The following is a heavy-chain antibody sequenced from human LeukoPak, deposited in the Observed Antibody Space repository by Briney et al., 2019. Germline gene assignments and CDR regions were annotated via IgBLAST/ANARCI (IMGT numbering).Heavy chain of an antibody. V-gene: IGHV4-39*07. Sequence: SETLSLTCTISGGAITTKSYWGWIREPPGKGLEWIGSTYHSGNTYYSESLKSRVTISVDTSKNQFSLKLSSVTAADTAVYYCARGSAAGPAYWGQGTLDTVSS. CDR1: GGAITTKSY. CDR3: ARGSAAGPAY. J-gene: IGHJ4*02. D-gene: IGHD6-13*01. CDR2: TYHSGNT.